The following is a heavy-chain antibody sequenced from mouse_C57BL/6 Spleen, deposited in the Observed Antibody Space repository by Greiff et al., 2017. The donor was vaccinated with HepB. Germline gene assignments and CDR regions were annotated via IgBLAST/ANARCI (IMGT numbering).Heavy chain of an antibody. CDR3: ARRSIYYYGSSLAY. CDR1: GYTFTSYW. V-gene: IGHV1-74*01. Sequence: QVQLQQPGAELVKPGASVKVSCKASGYTFTSYWMHWVKQRPGQGLEWIGRIHPSDSDTNYNQKFKGKATLTVDKSSSTAYMQLSSLTSEDSAVYFCARRSIYYYGSSLAYWGQGTLVTVSA. J-gene: IGHJ3*01. D-gene: IGHD1-1*01. CDR2: IHPSDSDT.